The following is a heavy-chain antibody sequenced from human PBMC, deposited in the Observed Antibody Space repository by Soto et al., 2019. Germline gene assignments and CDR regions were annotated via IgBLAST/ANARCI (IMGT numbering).Heavy chain of an antibody. D-gene: IGHD6-13*01. J-gene: IGHJ4*02. CDR1: GFTFGDYA. Sequence: PGGSLRLSCTASGFTFGDYAMSWFRQAPGKGLEWVGFIRSKAYGGTTEYAASVKGRFTISRDDSKSIAYLQMNSLKTEDTAVYYCTSSLAARIAAAEDYWGQGTLVTVSS. CDR3: TSSLAARIAAAEDY. CDR2: IRSKAYGGTT. V-gene: IGHV3-49*03.